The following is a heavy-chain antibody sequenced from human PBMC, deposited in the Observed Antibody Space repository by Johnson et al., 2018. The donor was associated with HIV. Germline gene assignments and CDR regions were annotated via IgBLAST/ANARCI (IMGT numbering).Heavy chain of an antibody. J-gene: IGHJ3*02. CDR1: GFTFSSYG. Sequence: QVQLVESGGGVVQPGRSLRLSCAASGFTFSSYGMHWVRQAPGKGLEWVAVISYDGSNKYYADSVKGRFTISRDNSKNTLYLQMNSLRAEDTAVYYCAKGIAAPQDAFDIWGQGTMVTVSS. V-gene: IGHV3-30*18. CDR2: ISYDGSNK. D-gene: IGHD6-6*01. CDR3: AKGIAAPQDAFDI.